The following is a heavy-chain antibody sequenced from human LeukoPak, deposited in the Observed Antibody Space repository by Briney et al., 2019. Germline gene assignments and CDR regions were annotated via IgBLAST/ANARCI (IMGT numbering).Heavy chain of an antibody. D-gene: IGHD3-22*01. CDR1: GYTFTGYY. CDR3: VRSRLDGYDSGGYLYYFDY. CDR2: INPNADIT. J-gene: IGHJ4*02. V-gene: IGHV1-2*06. Sequence: ASVTVSCKASGYTFTGYYIHWVRQAPGQGLEWIGRINPNADITTYAQKFQGRVTVTRDTSINTAYMELSSLRSGDTAVYYCVRSRLDGYDSGGYLYYFDYWGQGTLVTVSS.